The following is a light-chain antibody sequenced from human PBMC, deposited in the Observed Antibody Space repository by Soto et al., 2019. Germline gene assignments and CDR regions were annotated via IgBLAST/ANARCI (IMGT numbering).Light chain of an antibody. V-gene: IGLV2-23*01. CDR3: CSYAGSSTLGVV. Sequence: QAVVTQPASVSGSPGQSITISCTGTSSDVGSYNLVSWYQQHPGKAPKLMIYEGSKRPSGVSNRFSGSKSGNTASLTISGLQAEDEADYYCCSYAGSSTLGVVFGGGTKLTVL. J-gene: IGLJ2*01. CDR2: EGS. CDR1: SSDVGSYNL.